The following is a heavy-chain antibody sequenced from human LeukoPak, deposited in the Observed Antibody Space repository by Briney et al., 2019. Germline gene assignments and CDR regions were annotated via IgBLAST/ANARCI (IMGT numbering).Heavy chain of an antibody. V-gene: IGHV4-61*02. CDR3: ARVPDTAMAEGAFEI. CDR1: GDSISSRNYY. CDR2: IYISGST. Sequence: PSETLSLTCTVSGDSISSRNYYWSWIRQPAGKGLEWIGRIYISGSTNYNPSLKSRVTISLDTSKNQVSLKLNSVTAADTAVYYCARVPDTAMAEGAFEIWGQGTMVTVSS. D-gene: IGHD5-18*01. J-gene: IGHJ3*02.